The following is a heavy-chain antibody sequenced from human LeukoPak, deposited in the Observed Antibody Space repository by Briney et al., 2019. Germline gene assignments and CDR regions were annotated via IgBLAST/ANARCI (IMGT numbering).Heavy chain of an antibody. CDR1: GFTFSSYS. V-gene: IGHV3-48*01. Sequence: PGGSLRLSCAAPGFTFSSYSMNWVRQAPGKGLEWVSYISSSSSTIYYADSVKGRFTISRDNAKNSLYLQMNSLRAEDTAVYYCARVGLLGADYYWGQGTLVTVSS. CDR3: ARVGLLGADYY. CDR2: ISSSSSTI. J-gene: IGHJ4*02. D-gene: IGHD1-26*01.